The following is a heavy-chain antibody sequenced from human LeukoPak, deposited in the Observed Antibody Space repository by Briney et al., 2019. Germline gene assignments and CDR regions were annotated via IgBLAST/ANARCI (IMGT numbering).Heavy chain of an antibody. CDR1: GGTFSSYA. CDR2: IIPIFGTA. CDR3: ASRRVKPGAQYDY. V-gene: IGHV1-69*05. Sequence: SVKVSCKASGGTFSSYAISWVRQAPGQGLEWMGGIIPIFGTANYAQEFQGRVTITTDESTSTAYMELSSLRSEDTAVYYCASRRVKPGAQYDYWGQGTLVTVSS. D-gene: IGHD3-22*01. J-gene: IGHJ4*02.